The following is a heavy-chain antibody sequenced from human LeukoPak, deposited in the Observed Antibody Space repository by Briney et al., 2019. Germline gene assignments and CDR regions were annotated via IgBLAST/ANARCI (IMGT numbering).Heavy chain of an antibody. CDR1: GYSISSGYH. J-gene: IGHJ5*02. Sequence: SETLSLTCAVSGYSISSGYHWGWIRQPPGKGLEWIGSIYHSGSTYYNPSLKSRVTISVDTSKNQFSLKLSCVTAADTAVYYCASKNSGPQTGWFDPWGQGTLVTVSS. CDR3: ASKNSGPQTGWFDP. D-gene: IGHD6-19*01. V-gene: IGHV4-38-2*01. CDR2: IYHSGST.